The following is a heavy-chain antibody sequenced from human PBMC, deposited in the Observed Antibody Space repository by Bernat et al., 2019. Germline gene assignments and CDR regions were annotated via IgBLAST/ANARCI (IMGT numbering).Heavy chain of an antibody. J-gene: IGHJ4*02. CDR2: IKSKTDGGTT. D-gene: IGHD2-15*01. CDR3: TTGPVVVAARYFDY. CDR1: GFTFSNAW. Sequence: EVQLVESGGGLVKPGGSLRLSCAASGFTFSNAWMSWVRQAPGKGLEWVGRIKSKTDGGTTDYAAPVKGRFTISRDDSKNTLYLQMNSLKTEDTAVYYCTTGPVVVAARYFDYWGQGTLVTVSS. V-gene: IGHV3-15*01.